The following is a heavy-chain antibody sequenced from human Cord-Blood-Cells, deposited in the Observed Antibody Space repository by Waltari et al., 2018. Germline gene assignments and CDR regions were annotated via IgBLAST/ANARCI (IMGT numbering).Heavy chain of an antibody. J-gene: IGHJ5*02. Sequence: QVQLVQSGAEVKKPGSSVKVSCKASGGTFSSYAISWVRQAPGQGLEWMGGIVPIFGTANYAQKVQGIVTITAEESTSTGYMELSSLRSEDTGVYYCARVRSITIFGVVTNGFDPWGQGTLVTVSS. D-gene: IGHD3-3*01. CDR3: ARVRSITIFGVVTNGFDP. V-gene: IGHV1-69*01. CDR2: IVPIFGTA. CDR1: GGTFSSYA.